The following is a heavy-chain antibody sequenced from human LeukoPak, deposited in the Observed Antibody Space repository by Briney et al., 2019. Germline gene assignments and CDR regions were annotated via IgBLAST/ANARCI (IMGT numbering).Heavy chain of an antibody. D-gene: IGHD2-21*02. CDR1: GGSVSGFY. CDR2: IFYTGTT. V-gene: IGHV4-59*08. J-gene: IGHJ4*02. CDR3: ARHDVVPVIRRGFDF. Sequence: PLETLSLTCTVSGGSVSGFYWSWIRQPPGKGLEWIGYIFYTGTTLYCPSLKSRVTMSVDTSENQFSLKLSSMTAADTAVYYCARHDVVPVIRRGFDFWGQGALVTVSS.